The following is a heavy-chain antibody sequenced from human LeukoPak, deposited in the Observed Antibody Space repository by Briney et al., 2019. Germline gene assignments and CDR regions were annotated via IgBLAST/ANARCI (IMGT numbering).Heavy chain of an antibody. J-gene: IGHJ1*01. Sequence: ASVRVSCKVSGYTLTELSMHWVRQAPGKGLEWMGGFDPEDGETIYAQKFQGRVTMTEDTSIDTAYMELSSLRSEDTAVYYCATAYSGSLLLQHWGQGTLVTVSS. CDR3: ATAYSGSLLLQH. V-gene: IGHV1-24*01. CDR2: FDPEDGET. CDR1: GYTLTELS. D-gene: IGHD1-26*01.